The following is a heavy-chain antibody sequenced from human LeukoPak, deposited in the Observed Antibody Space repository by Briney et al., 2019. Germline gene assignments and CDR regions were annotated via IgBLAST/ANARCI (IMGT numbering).Heavy chain of an antibody. V-gene: IGHV3-30*02. CDR1: GFNFRSYG. D-gene: IGHD2-2*01. CDR2: IRYDGSNK. J-gene: IGHJ6*03. Sequence: GGSLRLSCAAFGFNFRSYGKPWVRPAPGKGVEGVAFIRYDGSNKYYADSVKGRFTISRDNSKNTLYLQMNSLRAEDTAVYYCAKDQDIVVVPAAHYMDVWGKGTTVTVSS. CDR3: AKDQDIVVVPAAHYMDV.